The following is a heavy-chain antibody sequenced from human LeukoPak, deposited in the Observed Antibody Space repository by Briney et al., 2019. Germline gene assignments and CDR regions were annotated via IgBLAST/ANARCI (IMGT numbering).Heavy chain of an antibody. CDR1: GFTFRTYG. CDR3: ARGTRYDSSGYYSQDLDY. Sequence: GRSLRLSCAASGFTFRTYGMHWVRQAPGKGLEWAAVIWYDGSNKYYADSVKGRFTISRDNSKNTLYLQMNGLRAEDTAVYYCARGTRYDSSGYYSQDLDYWGQGTLVTVSS. D-gene: IGHD3-22*01. CDR2: IWYDGSNK. J-gene: IGHJ4*02. V-gene: IGHV3-33*01.